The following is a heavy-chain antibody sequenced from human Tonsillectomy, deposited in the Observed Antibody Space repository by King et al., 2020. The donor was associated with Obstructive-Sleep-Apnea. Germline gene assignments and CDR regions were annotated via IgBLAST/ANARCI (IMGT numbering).Heavy chain of an antibody. CDR2: IYYSGST. CDR3: ARDGVGATTGTFDY. D-gene: IGHD1-26*01. CDR1: GGSISSYY. Sequence: VPLQESGPGLVKPSETLSLTCTVSGGSISSYYWSWIRQPPGKGLEWIGYIYYSGSTNYNPSLKSRVTISVDTSKNQFSLKLSSVTAADTAVYYCARDGVGATTGTFDYWGQGTLVTVSS. V-gene: IGHV4-59*01. J-gene: IGHJ4*02.